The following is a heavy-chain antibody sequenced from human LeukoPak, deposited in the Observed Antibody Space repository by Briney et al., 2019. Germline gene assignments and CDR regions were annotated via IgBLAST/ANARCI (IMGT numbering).Heavy chain of an antibody. V-gene: IGHV3-7*01. CDR1: GFTFSNSW. J-gene: IGHJ4*02. CDR2: IRPDGSKA. Sequence: GGSLRLSCAASGFTFSNSWMSWVRQAPGKGLEYVANIRPDGSKAYYVDSVKGRFTISRDNAKNSLFLQLNSLRAEDTAVYYCASGNYFDYWGQGTLVTVSS. CDR3: ASGNYFDY.